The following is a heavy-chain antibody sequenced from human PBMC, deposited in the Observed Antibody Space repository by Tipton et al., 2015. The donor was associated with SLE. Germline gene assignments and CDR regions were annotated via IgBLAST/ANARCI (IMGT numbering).Heavy chain of an antibody. V-gene: IGHV3-53*01. CDR1: GITVSSTY. D-gene: IGHD1-26*01. CDR2: IYSGGKT. Sequence: SLRLSCAASGITVSSTYMSWVRQAPGKGLEWVSVIYSGGKTYYADSVKGRFTISRDNSKNTLYLQMNSLRAEDTAVYYCSRVGGSYSFYFYYYMDVWGKGTTVTVSS. J-gene: IGHJ6*03. CDR3: SRVGGSYSFYFYYYMDV.